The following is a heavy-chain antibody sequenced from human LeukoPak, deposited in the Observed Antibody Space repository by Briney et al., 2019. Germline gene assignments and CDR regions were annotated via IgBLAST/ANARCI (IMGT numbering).Heavy chain of an antibody. CDR1: GFIFSDYY. CDR3: AELGITMIGGV. J-gene: IGHJ6*04. D-gene: IGHD3-10*02. V-gene: IGHV3-11*04. CDR2: ISSGGSTI. Sequence: PGGSLRLSCAASGFIFSDYYMSWIRQAPGKGLEWVSYISSGGSTIYYADSVKGRFTISRDNSKNTLYLQMNSLRAEDTAVYYCAELGITMIGGVWGKGTTVTISS.